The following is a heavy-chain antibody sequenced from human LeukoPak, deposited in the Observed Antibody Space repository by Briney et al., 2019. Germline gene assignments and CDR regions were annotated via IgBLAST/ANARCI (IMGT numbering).Heavy chain of an antibody. CDR2: VYYSGST. J-gene: IGHJ4*02. V-gene: IGHV4-39*01. D-gene: IGHD3-10*01. Sequence: KPSETLSLTCTVSGGSMRSTSYFWGWIRQPPGKGLEWIGTVYYSGSTYYSPSLKSRVTISLDTSKNQLSLKLTSVTAADTAVYYSGTPSSTPSLKSRLTLSLATSNTQFSLKLTSVPAADTAVYYCPTLYGYARSWSHFNYWGQGTLVTVSS. CDR1: GGSMRSTSYF. CDR3: GTPSSTPSLKSRLTLSLATSNTQFSLKLTSVPAADTAVYYCPTLYGYARSWSHFNY.